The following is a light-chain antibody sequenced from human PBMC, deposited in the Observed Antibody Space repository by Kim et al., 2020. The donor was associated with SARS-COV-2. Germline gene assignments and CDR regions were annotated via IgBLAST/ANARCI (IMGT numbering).Light chain of an antibody. Sequence: GGSATLSCKASHTVSINELAWYQQKTGQAPRLLIYETTRRATGIPDRYSGSVYGTDFTLTISRLEPEDFAMFYCQQYGSSPLTFGGGTKVDIK. CDR2: ETT. CDR3: QQYGSSPLT. CDR1: HTVSINE. V-gene: IGKV3-20*01. J-gene: IGKJ4*01.